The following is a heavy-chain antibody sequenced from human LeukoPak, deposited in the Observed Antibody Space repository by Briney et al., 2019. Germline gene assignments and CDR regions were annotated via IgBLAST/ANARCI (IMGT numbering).Heavy chain of an antibody. J-gene: IGHJ5*02. CDR3: ARDLGGDGFNLRNWFDP. CDR2: IYYSGSR. V-gene: IGHV4-31*03. D-gene: IGHD5-24*01. CDR1: GGSINSADYY. Sequence: SQTLSLTCTVPGGSINSADYYWSWIRQHPGKGLEWIGYIYYSGSRYYNPSLKSRFSISIVTSKKQFSLNLSSVTAADTAVYYCARDLGGDGFNLRNWFDPWGQGTLVTVSS.